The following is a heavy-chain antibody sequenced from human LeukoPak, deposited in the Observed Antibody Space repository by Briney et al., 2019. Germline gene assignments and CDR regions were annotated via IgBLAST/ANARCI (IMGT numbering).Heavy chain of an antibody. CDR3: GRFSTAGIFSFHS. V-gene: IGHV3-33*01. CDR1: GFDFSRYA. J-gene: IGHJ4*02. Sequence: GRSLRLSCAASGFDFSRYAIHWVRQAPGKGLEWVAVIWHDGSNAHFGDSVKGRFTISRDNSQNTVYLQMHSLRVEDTAVYYCGRFSTAGIFSFHSGGQGPPATVSP. CDR2: IWHDGSNA. D-gene: IGHD3-3*01.